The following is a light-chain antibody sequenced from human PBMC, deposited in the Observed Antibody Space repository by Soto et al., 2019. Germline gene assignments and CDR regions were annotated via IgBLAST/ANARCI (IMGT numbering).Light chain of an antibody. CDR3: QQSYKSPPT. J-gene: IGKJ1*01. CDR1: QSINTK. CDR2: AAS. V-gene: IGKV1-39*01. Sequence: DIQMTQSPSSLSASVGDRVTITCRASQSINTKLNWYQQKPGKVPNLLIYAASSLQTGAPSRFSGSGSGTDFTLTISSLQPEDFATYYCQQSYKSPPTFGPGTKVDIK.